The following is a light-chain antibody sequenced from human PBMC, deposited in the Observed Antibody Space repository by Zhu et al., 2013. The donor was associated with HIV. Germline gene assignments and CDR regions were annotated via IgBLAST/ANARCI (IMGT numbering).Light chain of an antibody. CDR3: QQYNIYSLT. Sequence: AIQMTQSPSSLSASVGDRVTITCRASQGIRNDLGWYQQKPGKAPKLLIYAASTLQSGVPSRFSGSGSGTDFTLTIRSLQPEDFATYYCQQYNIYSLTFGGGTKVEVK. J-gene: IGKJ4*01. CDR2: AAS. CDR1: QGIRND. V-gene: IGKV1-6*01.